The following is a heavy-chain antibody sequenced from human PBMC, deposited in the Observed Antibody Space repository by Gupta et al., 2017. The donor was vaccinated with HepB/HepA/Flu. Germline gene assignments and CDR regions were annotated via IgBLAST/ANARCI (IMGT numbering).Heavy chain of an antibody. CDR3: ARAGVAATCIDY. D-gene: IGHD2-15*01. CDR2: IYYSGST. V-gene: IGHV4-59*01. CDR1: GGSISSYY. Sequence: QVQLQESGPGLVKPSETLSLTCTVSGGSISSYYWSWIRQPPGKGLEWIGYIYYSGSTNYNPSLKSRVTISVDTSKNQFSLKLSSVTAADTAVYYCARAGVAATCIDYWGQGTLVTVSS. J-gene: IGHJ4*02.